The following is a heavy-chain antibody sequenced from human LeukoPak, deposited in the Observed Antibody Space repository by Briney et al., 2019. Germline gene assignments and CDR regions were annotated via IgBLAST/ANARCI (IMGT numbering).Heavy chain of an antibody. CDR2: ITGGGSGI. Sequence: GGSLRLPCAASGFTFSNYAMSWVRQAPGKGLEWVSAITGGGSGIYYADSMKSRFTISRDNSKNTLYLQINSLRAEDTAVYYCAKWGDYDVLTGYYVSDYWGQGTLVTVSS. D-gene: IGHD3-9*01. J-gene: IGHJ4*02. CDR1: GFTFSNYA. CDR3: AKWGDYDVLTGYYVSDY. V-gene: IGHV3-23*01.